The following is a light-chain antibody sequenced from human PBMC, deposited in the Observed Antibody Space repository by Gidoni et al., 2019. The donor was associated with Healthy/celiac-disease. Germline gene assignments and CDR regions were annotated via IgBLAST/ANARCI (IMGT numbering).Light chain of an antibody. J-gene: IGLJ2*01. CDR2: GKN. Sequence: SSELTQDPAVSVALGQTVRFTCQGDSLRSYYASWYQQKPGQATVLVIYGKNNRPSGIPDRFSGSSSGNTASLTITGAQEEDEADYYCNSRDSSGNHLLFGGGTKLTVL. CDR1: SLRSYY. V-gene: IGLV3-19*01. CDR3: NSRDSSGNHLL.